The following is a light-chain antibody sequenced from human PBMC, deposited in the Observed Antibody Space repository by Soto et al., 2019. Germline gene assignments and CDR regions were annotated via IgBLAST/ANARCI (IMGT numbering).Light chain of an antibody. CDR2: WAS. V-gene: IGKV1-5*03. J-gene: IGKJ5*01. CDR3: QQRSTWPPIT. CDR1: QNINNR. Sequence: VQMKKSLATVSAYVGDRVMITCRASQNINNRLAWYQQRPGKSPKLLVYWASTLESGVPSRLSGSGSGTEFTLSISGLEPEDFAVYYCQQRSTWPPIT.